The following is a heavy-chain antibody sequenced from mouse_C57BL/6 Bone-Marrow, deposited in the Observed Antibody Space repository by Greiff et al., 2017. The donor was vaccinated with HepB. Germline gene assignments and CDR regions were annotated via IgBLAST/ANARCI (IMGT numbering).Heavy chain of an antibody. V-gene: IGHV1-81*01. J-gene: IGHJ4*01. Sequence: QVQLKQSGAELARPGASVKLSCKASGYTFTSYGISWVKQSTGQGLEWIGEIYPRSGNTYYNEKFKGKATLTADKSSSTAYMELRSLTSADSAVYFWARWDYYGSSYYAMDYWGQGTSVTVSS. D-gene: IGHD1-1*01. CDR3: ARWDYYGSSYYAMDY. CDR1: GYTFTSYG. CDR2: IYPRSGNT.